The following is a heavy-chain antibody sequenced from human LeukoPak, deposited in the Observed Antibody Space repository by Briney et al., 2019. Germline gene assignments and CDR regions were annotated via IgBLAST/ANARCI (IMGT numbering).Heavy chain of an antibody. V-gene: IGHV3-21*01. CDR1: GFLFSDFIDHT. Sequence: GGSLRLSCADSGFLFSDFIDHTMVWVRQAPGKGLEWVSYISSSSTSISYADSVRGRFSISRDNAQRSLYLHMNSLRDEDTAVYYCAREFSVVGNFDYWGQGTLVIVSP. D-gene: IGHD2-21*01. CDR3: AREFSVVGNFDY. J-gene: IGHJ4*02. CDR2: ISSSSTSI.